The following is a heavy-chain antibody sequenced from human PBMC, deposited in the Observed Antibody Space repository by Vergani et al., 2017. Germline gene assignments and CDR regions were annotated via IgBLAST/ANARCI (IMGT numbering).Heavy chain of an antibody. CDR2: ISGSGGST. CDR1: GFTFSSYA. CDR3: ATRGGDYGDYRIDY. V-gene: IGHV3-23*01. Sequence: EVQLLESGGGLVQPGGSLRLSCAASGFTFSSYAMSWVRQAPGKGLEWVSAISGSGGSTYYADSVKGRFTISRHNSKNTLYLQMNSLRAEDTAVYYCATRGGDYGDYRIDYWGQGTLVTVSS. J-gene: IGHJ4*02. D-gene: IGHD4-17*01.